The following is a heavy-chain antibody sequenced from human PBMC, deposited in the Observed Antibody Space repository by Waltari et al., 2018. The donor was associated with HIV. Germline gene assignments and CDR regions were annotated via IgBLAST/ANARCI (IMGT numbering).Heavy chain of an antibody. CDR3: AKGASGWSPGY. CDR1: GFPFSSYA. J-gene: IGHJ4*02. V-gene: IGHV3-30*18. D-gene: IGHD6-19*01. CDR2: ISYYGDNK. Sequence: QVQLVESGGGVVQPGRSLRLSCAASGFPFSSYAMHWVRQATGKGLEWVAVISYYGDNKYYADSVKGRFTISRDNSKSTLYLQMNSLRTEDTAVYYCAKGASGWSPGYWGQGTLVTVSS.